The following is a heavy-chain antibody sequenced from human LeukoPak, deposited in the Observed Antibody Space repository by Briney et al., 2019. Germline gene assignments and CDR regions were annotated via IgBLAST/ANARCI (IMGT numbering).Heavy chain of an antibody. V-gene: IGHV3-30-3*02. CDR3: AREETIDY. D-gene: IGHD1-26*01. CDR2: ISYDGSNK. J-gene: IGHJ4*02. Sequence: QSGGSLRLSCAASGFTFSSYAMHWVRQAPGKGLEWVAVISYDGSNKYYADSVKGRFTISRDNSKNTLYLQMNSLRAEDTAVYYCAREETIDYWGQGTLVTVSS. CDR1: GFTFSSYA.